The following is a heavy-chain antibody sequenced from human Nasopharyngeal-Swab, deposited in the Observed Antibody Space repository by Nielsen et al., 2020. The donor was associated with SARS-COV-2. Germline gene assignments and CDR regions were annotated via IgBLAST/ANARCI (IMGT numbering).Heavy chain of an antibody. V-gene: IGHV3-73*01. Sequence: GGSLRLSCVASGFTFSASAVHWVRQVSGKGLEWIGRIRDKANTHATAYGASMKGRFIISRDDSKNTAYLQMNSLKTEDTALYYCASPTTLIQGSDAFDLWGQGTMVIVSS. CDR3: ASPTTLIQGSDAFDL. J-gene: IGHJ3*01. CDR2: IRDKANTHAT. CDR1: GFTFSASA. D-gene: IGHD1-26*01.